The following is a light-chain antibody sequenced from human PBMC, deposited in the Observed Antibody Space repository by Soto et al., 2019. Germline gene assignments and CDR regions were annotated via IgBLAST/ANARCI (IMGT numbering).Light chain of an antibody. Sequence: QSVLTQSSSASASLGSAVKLTCTLSSGHSSYIIAWHQQQPGKAPRYLMKLEGSGSYNKGSGVPDRFSGSSSGADRYLTISNRQFEGEADYYCETWDSNTHTVFGGGTKLTVL. CDR1: SGHSSYI. V-gene: IGLV4-60*02. CDR2: LEGSGSY. CDR3: ETWDSNTHTV. J-gene: IGLJ3*02.